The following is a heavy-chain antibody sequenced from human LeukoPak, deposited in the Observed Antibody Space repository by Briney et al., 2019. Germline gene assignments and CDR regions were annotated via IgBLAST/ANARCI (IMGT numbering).Heavy chain of an antibody. Sequence: SETLSLTCTVSGGSISRSNYYWGWIRQPPGVGLEWIGSSSYSGSTYYNSSLKSRVTISSDTSRNQFSLRLSSVTAADTAVYYCARKTTVTTSGGDAFDIWGQGTMVTVSS. CDR1: GGSISRSNYY. J-gene: IGHJ3*02. CDR3: ARKTTVTTSGGDAFDI. D-gene: IGHD4-17*01. V-gene: IGHV4-39*01. CDR2: SSYSGST.